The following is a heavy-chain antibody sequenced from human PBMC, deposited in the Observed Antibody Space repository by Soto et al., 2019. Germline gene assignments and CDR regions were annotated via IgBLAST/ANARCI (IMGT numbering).Heavy chain of an antibody. Sequence: GGSLRLSCAASGFTFSGSAMHWVRQASGKGLEWVGRIRSKANSYATAYAASVKGRFTISRDDSKNTAYLQMNSLKTEDTAVYYCTRLDWLFSGDAFDIWGQGTMVTVSS. CDR3: TRLDWLFSGDAFDI. J-gene: IGHJ3*02. D-gene: IGHD3-9*01. V-gene: IGHV3-73*01. CDR1: GFTFSGSA. CDR2: IRSKANSYAT.